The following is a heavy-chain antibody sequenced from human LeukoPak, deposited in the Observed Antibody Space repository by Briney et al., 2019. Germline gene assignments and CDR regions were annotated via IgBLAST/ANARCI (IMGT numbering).Heavy chain of an antibody. CDR3: AKIGILMVYAEFDY. CDR2: ISGSGGST. Sequence: GGSLRLSCAASGFTFSSYAMSWVRQAPGKGLEWVSAISGSGGSTYYADSVKGRFTISRDNSKSTLYLQMNSLRAEDTAVYYCAKIGILMVYAEFDYWGQGTLVTVSS. V-gene: IGHV3-23*01. CDR1: GFTFSSYA. J-gene: IGHJ4*02. D-gene: IGHD2-8*01.